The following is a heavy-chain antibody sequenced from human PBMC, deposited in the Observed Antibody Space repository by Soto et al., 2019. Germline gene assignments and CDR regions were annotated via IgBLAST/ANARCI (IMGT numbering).Heavy chain of an antibody. J-gene: IGHJ2*01. CDR1: GGSISNYY. Sequence: QVQLQESGPGLVKPSETLSLTCTVSGGSISNYYWSWLRQPPGKGLEWIGYIYYSGTTNDNPSLKSRVTISVDTSKNQFSLKLISVTAADTAVYYCANIAVAPYWYFDLWVRGTLVTVSS. V-gene: IGHV4-59*01. CDR3: ANIAVAPYWYFDL. D-gene: IGHD6-19*01. CDR2: IYYSGTT.